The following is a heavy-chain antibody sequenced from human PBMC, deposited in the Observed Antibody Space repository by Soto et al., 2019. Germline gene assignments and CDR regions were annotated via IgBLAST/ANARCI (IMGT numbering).Heavy chain of an antibody. CDR2: IDPRDSYT. D-gene: IGHD2-2*01. Sequence: GESLKISCPGFGYTFTTFWISWVRQMPGRGLEWMGRIDPRDSYTNYSPSFQGHVTISVDKSISTAYLQWGSLKASDTAMYYCARLYCSSSTCDSWFDPWGQGTLVTV. V-gene: IGHV5-10-1*01. J-gene: IGHJ5*02. CDR1: GYTFTTFW. CDR3: ARLYCSSSTCDSWFDP.